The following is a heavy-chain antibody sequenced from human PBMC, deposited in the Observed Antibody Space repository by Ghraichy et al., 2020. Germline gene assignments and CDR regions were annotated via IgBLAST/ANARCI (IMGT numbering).Heavy chain of an antibody. V-gene: IGHV4-59*01. CDR3: ARENCSGGSCYFDY. CDR2: IYYSGST. CDR1: GGSISSYY. J-gene: IGHJ4*02. D-gene: IGHD2-15*01. Sequence: SETLSLTCTVSGGSISSYYWSWIRQPPGKGLEWIGYIYYSGSTNYNPSLKSRVTISVDTSKNQFSLKLSSVTAADTAVYYCARENCSGGSCYFDYWGQGTLVTVSS.